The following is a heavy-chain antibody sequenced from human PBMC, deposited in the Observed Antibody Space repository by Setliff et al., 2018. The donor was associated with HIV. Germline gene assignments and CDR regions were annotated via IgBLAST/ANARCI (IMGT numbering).Heavy chain of an antibody. CDR3: ASPTAIPH. CDR1: GYTFTSYA. Sequence: ASVKVSCKASGYTFTSYAMHWVRQAPGQRLEWMGWINAGNGNTEYSQKFQGRVTITRDTSASTAYMELSSLRPEDTAAYYCASPTAIPHWGQGTLVTVSS. J-gene: IGHJ4*02. CDR2: INAGNGNT. V-gene: IGHV1-3*01. D-gene: IGHD2-21*02.